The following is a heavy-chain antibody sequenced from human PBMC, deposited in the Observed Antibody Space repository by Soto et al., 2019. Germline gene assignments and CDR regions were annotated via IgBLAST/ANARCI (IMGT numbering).Heavy chain of an antibody. Sequence: GASVKVSCKASGGTFSSYAMNWVRQAPGQGLEWMGWINTNTGNPTYAQGFTGRFVFSLDTSVSTAYLQICSLKAEDTAVYYCAREGSLTYYYYGMDVWGQGTTVTVSS. CDR1: GGTFSSYA. V-gene: IGHV7-4-1*01. J-gene: IGHJ6*02. CDR3: AREGSLTYYYYGMDV. D-gene: IGHD2-15*01. CDR2: INTNTGNP.